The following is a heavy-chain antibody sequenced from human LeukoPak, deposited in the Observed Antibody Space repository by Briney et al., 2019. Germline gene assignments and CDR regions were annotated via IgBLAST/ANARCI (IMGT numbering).Heavy chain of an antibody. V-gene: IGHV4-34*01. CDR2: INHSGST. CDR1: GGSFSGYY. J-gene: IGHJ6*02. CDR3: ASLYSRGYYYYYYGMDV. Sequence: PSETLSLTCAVYGGSFSGYYWSWIRQPPGKGLEWIGEINHSGSTNYNPSLKSRVTISVDTSKNQFSLKLSSVTAADTAVYYCASLYSRGYYYYYYGMDVWGQGTTVTVSS. D-gene: IGHD2-15*01.